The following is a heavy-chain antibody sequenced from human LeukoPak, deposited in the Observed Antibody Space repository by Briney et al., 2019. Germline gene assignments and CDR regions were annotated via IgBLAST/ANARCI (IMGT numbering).Heavy chain of an antibody. V-gene: IGHV1-18*01. CDR2: ISAYNGNT. CDR1: GYTFTSYG. Sequence: ASVKVSCKASGYTFTSYGISWVRQAPGQGLEWMGWISAYNGNTNYAQKLQGRVTMTTDTSTSTAYMELRSLRSDDTAVYYCARFAPASLLWFGEPTSFDYWGQGTLVTVSS. CDR3: ARFAPASLLWFGEPTSFDY. J-gene: IGHJ4*02. D-gene: IGHD3-10*01.